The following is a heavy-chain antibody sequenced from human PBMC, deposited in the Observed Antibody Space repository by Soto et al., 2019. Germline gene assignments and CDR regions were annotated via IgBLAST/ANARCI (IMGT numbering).Heavy chain of an antibody. CDR2: ISGSGGST. D-gene: IGHD6-19*01. Sequence: GGSLRLSSAASGFTFSSYAMSGVRQATGKGLEWVSAISGSGGSTYYADSVKGRFTISRDNSKNTLYLQMNSLRAEDTAVYYCAKDSPVGIAVAPFDYWGQGTLVTVSS. CDR1: GFTFSSYA. V-gene: IGHV3-23*01. CDR3: AKDSPVGIAVAPFDY. J-gene: IGHJ4*02.